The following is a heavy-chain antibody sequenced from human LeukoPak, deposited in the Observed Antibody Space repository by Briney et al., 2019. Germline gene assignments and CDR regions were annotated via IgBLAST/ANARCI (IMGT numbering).Heavy chain of an antibody. D-gene: IGHD5-12*01. CDR1: GDSITYYY. Sequence: KPSETLSLTCTVFGDSITYYYWNWIRQSPAKGLEWIGYIHHNGFINYNLSLKSRVTISLDRSRNQFSLKMTSVTPEDTAVYYCARYSGYDLFDYWGQGTLVTVSS. J-gene: IGHJ4*02. V-gene: IGHV4-59*12. CDR2: IHHNGFI. CDR3: ARYSGYDLFDY.